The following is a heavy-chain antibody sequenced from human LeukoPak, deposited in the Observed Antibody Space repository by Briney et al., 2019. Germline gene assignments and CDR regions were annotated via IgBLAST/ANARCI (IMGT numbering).Heavy chain of an antibody. CDR3: ARDLDSGSDDYYFDY. Sequence: VASVKVSCKASGCTFTSYGISWVRQAPGQGLEWMGWISAYNGNTNYAQKLQGRVTMTTDTSTSTAYMELRSLRSDDTAVYYCARDLDSGSDDYYFDYWGQGTLVTVSS. CDR1: GCTFTSYG. V-gene: IGHV1-18*01. J-gene: IGHJ4*02. D-gene: IGHD5-12*01. CDR2: ISAYNGNT.